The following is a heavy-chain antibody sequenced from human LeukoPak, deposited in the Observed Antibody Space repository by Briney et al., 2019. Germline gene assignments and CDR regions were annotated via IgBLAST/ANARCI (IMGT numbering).Heavy chain of an antibody. CDR1: GGTFSSYA. Sequence: SVKVSCKASGGTFSSYAISWVRQAPGQGLEWMGGIIPIFGTANYAQKFQGRVTITADESTSTAYMELSSLRSEDTAMYFCARDGGSFSYNMDVWGQGTTVTVSS. D-gene: IGHD1-26*01. CDR3: ARDGGSFSYNMDV. J-gene: IGHJ6*02. V-gene: IGHV1-69*13. CDR2: IIPIFGTA.